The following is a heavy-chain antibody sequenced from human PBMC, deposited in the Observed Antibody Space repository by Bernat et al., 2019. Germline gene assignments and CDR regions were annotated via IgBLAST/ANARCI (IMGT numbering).Heavy chain of an antibody. D-gene: IGHD3-3*01. CDR3: ARARYYDFWSGYLDNWFDP. J-gene: IGHJ5*02. CDR1: GGSFSGYY. CDR2: INHSGST. Sequence: QVQLQQWGAGLLKPSETLSLTCAVYGGSFSGYYWSWIRQPPGKGLEWIGEINHSGSTNYNPSLKSRVTISVDTSKNQVSLKLSSVTAADTAVYYCARARYYDFWSGYLDNWFDPWGQGTLVTVSS. V-gene: IGHV4-34*01.